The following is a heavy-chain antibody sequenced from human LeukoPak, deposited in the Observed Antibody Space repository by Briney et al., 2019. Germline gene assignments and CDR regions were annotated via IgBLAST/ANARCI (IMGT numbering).Heavy chain of an antibody. CDR3: ARPYYYDSRIDP. CDR1: GGSISSGDYY. CDR2: MYYSGST. J-gene: IGHJ5*02. D-gene: IGHD3-22*01. Sequence: SETLSLTCTVSGGSISSGDYYWSWIRQPPGKGLEWIAYMYYSGSTYYNPSLKSRVTMSADTSKNQLSLKLSSETAADTAVYYCARPYYYDSRIDPWGQGILVTVSS. V-gene: IGHV4-30-4*01.